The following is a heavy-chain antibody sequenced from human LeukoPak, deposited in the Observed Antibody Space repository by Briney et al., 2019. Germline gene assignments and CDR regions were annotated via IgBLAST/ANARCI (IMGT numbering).Heavy chain of an antibody. V-gene: IGHV3-30*04. CDR2: ISYDGSNK. CDR3: ARDWGSSGWYNWFDP. Sequence: GGSLRLSCAASGFTFSSYAMHWVRQAPGKGLEWVAVISYDGSNKYYADSVKGRFTISRDNSKNTLYLQMNSLRAEDTAVYYCARDWGSSGWYNWFDPWGQGTLVTVSS. D-gene: IGHD3-16*01. J-gene: IGHJ5*02. CDR1: GFTFSSYA.